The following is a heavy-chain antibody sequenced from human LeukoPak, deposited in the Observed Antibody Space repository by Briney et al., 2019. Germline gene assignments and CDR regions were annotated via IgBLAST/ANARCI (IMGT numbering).Heavy chain of an antibody. J-gene: IGHJ6*03. D-gene: IGHD6-6*01. Sequence: SETLSLTCTVSGGPISSYYWSWIRQPPGKGLEWIGYIYYSGSTNYNPSLKSRVTILVDTYKNQFSLKLSSVTTAHTAVYYCARVNEYSSSSGGPINYYYYMDAWAKGTTVTVSS. CDR1: GGPISSYY. CDR3: ARVNEYSSSSGGPINYYYYMDA. CDR2: IYYSGST. V-gene: IGHV4-59*01.